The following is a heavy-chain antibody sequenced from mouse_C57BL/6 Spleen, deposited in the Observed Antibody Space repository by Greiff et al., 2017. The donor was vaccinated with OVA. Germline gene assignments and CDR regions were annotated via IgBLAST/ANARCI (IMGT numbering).Heavy chain of an antibody. Sequence: QVQLQQSGAELVRPGSSVKLSCKASGYTFTSYWMHWVKQRPIQGLEWIGNIDPSDSETHYNQKFKDKATLTVDKSSSTAYMQLSSLTSEDSAVYYCARGYGSSYVRYYAMDYWGQGTSVTVSS. CDR3: ARGYGSSYVRYYAMDY. V-gene: IGHV1-52*01. CDR2: IDPSDSET. CDR1: GYTFTSYW. D-gene: IGHD1-1*01. J-gene: IGHJ4*01.